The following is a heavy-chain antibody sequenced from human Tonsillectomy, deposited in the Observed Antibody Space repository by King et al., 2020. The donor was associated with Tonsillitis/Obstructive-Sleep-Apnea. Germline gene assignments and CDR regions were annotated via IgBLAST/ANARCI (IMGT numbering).Heavy chain of an antibody. J-gene: IGHJ6*02. Sequence: VQLVESGGGVVQPGRSLRLSCAASGFTFSSYGMHWVRQAPGKGLEWVALIWYDGSNKYYADSVKGRFTISRDNSKNTLYLQMNSLRAEDTAVYYCARDEERYSSSSDYGMDVWRQGTTVTVSS. CDR3: ARDEERYSSSSDYGMDV. CDR1: GFTFSSYG. V-gene: IGHV3-33*01. CDR2: IWYDGSNK. D-gene: IGHD6-6*01.